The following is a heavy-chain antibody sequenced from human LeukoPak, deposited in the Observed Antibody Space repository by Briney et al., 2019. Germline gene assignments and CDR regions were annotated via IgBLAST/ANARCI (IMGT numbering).Heavy chain of an antibody. CDR2: TRNRANSYTT. CDR1: GFPFSDHY. J-gene: IGHJ4*02. Sequence: QPGGSLRLSCAASGFPFSDHYMDWLRQAPGKGLEWVGRTRNRANSYTTEYAASVKDRFSISRDDSKKSVSLQMNSLKTEDAAVYYCVRDMNNWNVAFDYWGQGTLVTVSS. D-gene: IGHD1-1*01. V-gene: IGHV3-72*01. CDR3: VRDMNNWNVAFDY.